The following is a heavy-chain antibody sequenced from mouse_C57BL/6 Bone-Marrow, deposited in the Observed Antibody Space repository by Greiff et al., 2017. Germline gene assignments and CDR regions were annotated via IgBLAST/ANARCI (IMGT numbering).Heavy chain of an antibody. D-gene: IGHD4-1*01. CDR1: GYTFTSYG. CDR3: ANLTGTTWFAY. CDR2: IYPRSGNT. J-gene: IGHJ3*01. Sequence: VQLQESGAELARPGASVKLSCKASGYTFTSYGISWVKQRTGQGLEWIGEIYPRSGNTYYNEKFKGKATLTADKSSSTAYMELRSLNSEDSAVYFCANLTGTTWFAYWGQGTLVTVSA. V-gene: IGHV1-81*01.